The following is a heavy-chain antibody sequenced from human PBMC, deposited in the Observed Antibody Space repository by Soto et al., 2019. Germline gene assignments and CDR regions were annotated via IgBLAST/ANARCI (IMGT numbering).Heavy chain of an antibody. Sequence: SQTLSLACAISGDSVSSNSSACNFIRQSPSRGLEWLGRTYYRSKWYNDYAVSVKSRITINPDTSKNQFSLQLNSVTPEDTAVYYCARGYSGSYYDPDYFDYWGQGTLVTVSS. CDR2: TYYRSKWYN. V-gene: IGHV6-1*01. CDR1: GDSVSSNSSA. CDR3: ARGYSGSYYDPDYFDY. D-gene: IGHD1-26*01. J-gene: IGHJ4*02.